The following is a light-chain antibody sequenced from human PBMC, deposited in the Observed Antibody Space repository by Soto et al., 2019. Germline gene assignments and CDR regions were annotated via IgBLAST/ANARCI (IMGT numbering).Light chain of an antibody. CDR2: SAS. CDR3: QQYDTSPIT. J-gene: IGKJ5*01. CDR1: QSVSSNY. V-gene: IGKV3-20*01. Sequence: EIVLTQSPGTLSLSPGDRATLFCRASQSVSSNYLAWYQQTPGQAPRLLISSASSRATGIPDRFSGGGSGTDFPLAISRLEPEDFAVYYCQQYDTSPITFGQGTRLEIK.